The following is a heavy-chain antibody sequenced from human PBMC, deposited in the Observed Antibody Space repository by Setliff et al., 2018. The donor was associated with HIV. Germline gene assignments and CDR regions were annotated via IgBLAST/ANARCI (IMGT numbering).Heavy chain of an antibody. CDR2: IIPILGIA. V-gene: IGHV1-69*10. CDR1: GGTFSSYA. J-gene: IGHJ1*01. D-gene: IGHD3-10*01. Sequence: SVKVSCKASGGTFSSYAISWVRQAPGQGLEWMGGIIPILGIANYAQKFQGRVTITADKSTSTAYMELRSLRSDDTAVYNCARVVVRGVTFIAEYFQHWGQGTLVTVS. CDR3: ARVVVRGVTFIAEYFQH.